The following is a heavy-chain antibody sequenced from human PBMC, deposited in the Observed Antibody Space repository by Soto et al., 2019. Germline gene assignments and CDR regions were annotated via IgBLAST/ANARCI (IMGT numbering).Heavy chain of an antibody. D-gene: IGHD3-10*01. J-gene: IGHJ4*02. Sequence: QVQLQESGPGLVKPSETLSLTCTVSGDSISSYYWSWIRQPPGKGLEWIGYFYYSGSTNYNPSLKSRVTISVDTSKNQFSLELSSVTAADTAVYYCARSRGGYFDYWGQGTLVTVSS. V-gene: IGHV4-59*01. CDR3: ARSRGGYFDY. CDR2: FYYSGST. CDR1: GDSISSYY.